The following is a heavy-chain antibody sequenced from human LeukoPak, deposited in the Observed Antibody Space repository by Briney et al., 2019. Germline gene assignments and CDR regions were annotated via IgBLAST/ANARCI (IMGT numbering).Heavy chain of an antibody. D-gene: IGHD2-2*01. V-gene: IGHV3-23*01. CDR1: GFTFSSYA. CDR2: ISGSGGST. CDR3: AKDLLYCSSTSPCAPYYYGMDV. Sequence: GGFLRLSCAASGFTFSSYAMSWVRQAPGKGLEWVSAISGSGGSTYYADSVKGRFTISRDNSKNPLYLQMNSLRAEDTAVYYCAKDLLYCSSTSPCAPYYYGMDVWGQGTTVTVSS. J-gene: IGHJ6*02.